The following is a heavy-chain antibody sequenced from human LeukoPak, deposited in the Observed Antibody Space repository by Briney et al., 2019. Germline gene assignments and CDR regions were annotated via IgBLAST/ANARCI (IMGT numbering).Heavy chain of an antibody. CDR3: ARDPGRAFSGVNPPGNRNWFDP. V-gene: IGHV4-39*07. D-gene: IGHD1-26*01. Sequence: SETLSLTCTVSGGSISSSSYYWGWIRQPPGKGLEWIGSIYYSGSTYYNPSLKSRVTISVDTSKNQFSLKLSSVTAADTAVYYCARDPGRAFSGVNPPGNRNWFDPWGQGTLVTVSS. CDR1: GGSISSSSYY. J-gene: IGHJ5*02. CDR2: IYYSGST.